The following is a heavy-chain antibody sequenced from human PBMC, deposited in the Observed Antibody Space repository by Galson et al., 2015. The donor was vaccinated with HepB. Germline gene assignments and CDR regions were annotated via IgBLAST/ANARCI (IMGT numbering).Heavy chain of an antibody. CDR1: GYTFSNYY. Sequence: SVKVSCKASGYTFSNYYIHWVRRAPGQGLEWMGIVSPSGGSTDYAQQFHGRVTMTRDTSTSTVYMELSSLRSDDTAVYYCARAYGVTGPGWFAPWGQGTLVIVSS. CDR3: ARAYGVTGPGWFAP. CDR2: VSPSGGST. J-gene: IGHJ5*02. V-gene: IGHV1-46*01. D-gene: IGHD2-21*02.